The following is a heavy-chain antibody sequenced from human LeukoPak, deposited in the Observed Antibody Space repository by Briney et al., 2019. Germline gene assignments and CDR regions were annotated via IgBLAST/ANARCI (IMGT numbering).Heavy chain of an antibody. CDR3: ARAGSYGTLDY. V-gene: IGHV3-66*01. CDR1: GFTVSSNY. CDR2: IYSGGST. D-gene: IGHD5-18*01. Sequence: GGSLRLSCAASGFTVSSNYMSWVRQAPGKGLEWVSVIYSGGSTYYADSVKGRFTISRDNSKNTLYLQMNSLRAGDTAVYYCARAGSYGTLDYWGQGTLVTVSS. J-gene: IGHJ4*02.